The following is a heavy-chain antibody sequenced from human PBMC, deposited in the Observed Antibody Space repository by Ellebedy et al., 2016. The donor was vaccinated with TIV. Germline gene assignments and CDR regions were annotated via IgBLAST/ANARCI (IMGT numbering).Heavy chain of an antibody. V-gene: IGHV4-39*07. J-gene: IGHJ5*02. Sequence: SETLSLTCSVSGASISSRSYSWGWVRQPQGKGLEWIGTIYYSVSTYYNPSLKSRVSISADASKNQFSLKLTSVTAADTAVYYCARGKGDYSIGLNVGWLDPWGQGTLVTVSS. D-gene: IGHD4-11*01. CDR2: IYYSVST. CDR3: ARGKGDYSIGLNVGWLDP. CDR1: GASISSRSYS.